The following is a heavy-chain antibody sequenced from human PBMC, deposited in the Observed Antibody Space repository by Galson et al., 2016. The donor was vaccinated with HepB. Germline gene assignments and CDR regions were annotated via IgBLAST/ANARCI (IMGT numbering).Heavy chain of an antibody. CDR2: ISYSGST. Sequence: SETLSLTCTVSGASINSHNFYWGWIRQPPGNGLEWIGSISYSGSTYYNPFLKSRLTISVDTSKNQFSLKLTSVTAADTAVYYCVDTYYYDSGSSYYTAAGFDYWGQGTLVTVSS. D-gene: IGHD3-22*01. CDR3: VDTYYYDSGSSYYTAAGFDY. V-gene: IGHV4-39*01. J-gene: IGHJ4*02. CDR1: GASINSHNFY.